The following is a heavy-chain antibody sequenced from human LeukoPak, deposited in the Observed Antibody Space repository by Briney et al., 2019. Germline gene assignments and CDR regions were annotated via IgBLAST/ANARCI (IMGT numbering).Heavy chain of an antibody. CDR2: IYYSGST. Sequence: SETLSLTCTVSGGSISSYYWSWIRQPPGKGLEWIGYIYYSGSTNYNPSLKSRVTISVDTSKNQFSLKLSSVTAADTAVYYCARNRKGVTLGYWGQGTLVTVSS. CDR1: GGSISSYY. V-gene: IGHV4-59*08. D-gene: IGHD2-21*02. CDR3: ARNRKGVTLGY. J-gene: IGHJ4*02.